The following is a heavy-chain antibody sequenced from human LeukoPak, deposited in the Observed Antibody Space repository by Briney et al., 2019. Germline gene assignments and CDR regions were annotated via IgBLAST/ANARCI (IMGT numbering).Heavy chain of an antibody. V-gene: IGHV3-21*01. CDR3: ARGVRAASFGGTGLDY. CDR2: ISSSSSYI. Sequence: GGSLRLSCAAYGFTFSSYSMNWVRQAPGKGLEWVSSISSSSSYIYYADSLKGPFTVSRDNAKNSLYLQMSSLRVEDTAVYYCARGVRAASFGGTGLDYWGQGTLVTVSS. J-gene: IGHJ4*02. D-gene: IGHD3-16*01. CDR1: GFTFSSYS.